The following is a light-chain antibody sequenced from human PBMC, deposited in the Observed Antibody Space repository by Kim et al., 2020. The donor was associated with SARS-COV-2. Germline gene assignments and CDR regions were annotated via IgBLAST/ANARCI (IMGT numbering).Light chain of an antibody. V-gene: IGKV3-15*01. CDR2: AAS. Sequence: EIVMTQSPATLSVSPGERATLSCRASQSVTSNLAWYQQKPGQAPRLLIYAASTRATGIPARFSGSGSGTDFTLTISSLQSEDFAVYYCQQYNNYPPWTFGQGTKVDIK. CDR3: QQYNNYPPWT. J-gene: IGKJ1*01. CDR1: QSVTSN.